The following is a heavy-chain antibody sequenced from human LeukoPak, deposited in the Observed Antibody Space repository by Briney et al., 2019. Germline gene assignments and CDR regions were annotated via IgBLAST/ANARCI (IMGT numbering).Heavy chain of an antibody. CDR1: GFTFSSYG. D-gene: IGHD3-10*01. V-gene: IGHV3-33*01. CDR2: IWYDGSNK. Sequence: PGGSLRLTCAASGFTFSSYGMHWVRQSPGKGLEWVAVIWYDGSNKYYAASVKGRFTISRDNSKNTLYLQMNSLRAEDTAVYYCARDLGLVRSPFDYWGQGTLVTVSS. CDR3: ARDLGLVRSPFDY. J-gene: IGHJ4*02.